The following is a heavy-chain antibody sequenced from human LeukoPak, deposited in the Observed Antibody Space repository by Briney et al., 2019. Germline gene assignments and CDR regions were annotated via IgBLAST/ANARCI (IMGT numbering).Heavy chain of an antibody. CDR2: MFTGGSS. V-gene: IGHV4-4*07. CDR1: GGSISSYY. CDR3: ASARRFGGTFSFDF. Sequence: SETLSLTCTVSGGSISSYYWSWIRQPAGKGLEWIGRMFTGGSSNYDPSLKSRVTLSLDTSKNQFSLKLTSVTAADTAVYFCASARRFGGTFSFDFWGQGTMVSVSS. J-gene: IGHJ3*01. D-gene: IGHD3-16*01.